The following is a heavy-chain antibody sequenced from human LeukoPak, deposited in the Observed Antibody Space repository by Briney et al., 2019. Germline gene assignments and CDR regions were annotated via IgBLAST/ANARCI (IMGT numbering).Heavy chain of an antibody. CDR3: ARVGSGSYYAY. CDR2: ISDSDGST. D-gene: IGHD1-26*01. V-gene: IGHV3-23*01. J-gene: IGHJ4*02. CDR1: GFTFSSYP. Sequence: GGSLRLSCAASGFTFSSYPMSWVRQAPGKGLEWVSAISDSDGSTYYADSVKGRFAISRDNSKNTLYLQMNSLRAEDTAVYYCARVGSGSYYAYWGQGTLVTVSS.